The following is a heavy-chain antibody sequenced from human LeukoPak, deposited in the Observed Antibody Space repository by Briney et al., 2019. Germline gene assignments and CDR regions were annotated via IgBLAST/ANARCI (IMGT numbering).Heavy chain of an antibody. Sequence: PGGSLRLSCAASGFTFSSFSMNWVRQAPGKGLEWISYISNSGSDISYADSVKGRFTISRANAKNSLYLQMNSLRDEDTAVYYCVRLTYGYWGQGTLVSVSS. CDR3: VRLTYGY. CDR1: GFTFSSFS. J-gene: IGHJ4*02. V-gene: IGHV3-48*02. D-gene: IGHD4-17*01. CDR2: ISNSGSDI.